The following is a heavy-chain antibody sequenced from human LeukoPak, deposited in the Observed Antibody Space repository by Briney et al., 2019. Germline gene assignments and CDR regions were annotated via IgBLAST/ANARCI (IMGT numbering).Heavy chain of an antibody. CDR1: GFTFSHHG. D-gene: IGHD4-11*01. Sequence: GGSLRLSCAASGFTFSHHGMHWVRQAPGKGLERVAVIWSDATNRFYADSVKGRFTISRDNSQNTVFLQMNSLRVKDTAIYYCARDAQRGFDYSNSLKYWGHGTLVTVSS. CDR3: ARDAQRGFDYSNSLKY. CDR2: IWSDATNR. J-gene: IGHJ4*01. V-gene: IGHV3-33*01.